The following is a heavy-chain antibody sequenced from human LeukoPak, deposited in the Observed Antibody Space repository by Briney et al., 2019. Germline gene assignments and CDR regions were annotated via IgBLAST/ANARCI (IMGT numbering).Heavy chain of an antibody. CDR1: GFTFSSYE. CDR2: ISSSGSTI. J-gene: IGHJ4*02. Sequence: GGSLRLSCAASGFTFSSYEMNWVRQAPGKGLEWVSYISSSGSTIYYADSVKGRFIISRDNAKNSLYLQMNSLRAEDTAVYYCARAGGGYIVVVPAAFDYWGQGTLVTVSS. D-gene: IGHD2-2*01. CDR3: ARAGGGYIVVVPAAFDY. V-gene: IGHV3-48*03.